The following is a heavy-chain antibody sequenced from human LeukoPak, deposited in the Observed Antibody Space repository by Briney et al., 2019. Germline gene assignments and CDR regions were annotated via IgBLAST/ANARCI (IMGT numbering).Heavy chain of an antibody. CDR3: AKGGGGYSYYYYMDV. J-gene: IGHJ6*03. Sequence: GGSLRLSCAASGFTFGDYAMHWVRHAPGKGLEWVSGISWNSGSIGYADSVKGRFTISRDNAKNSLYLQMNSLRAEDMALYYSAKGGGGYSYYYYMDVWGKGTTVTVSS. D-gene: IGHD5-24*01. CDR1: GFTFGDYA. CDR2: ISWNSGSI. V-gene: IGHV3-9*03.